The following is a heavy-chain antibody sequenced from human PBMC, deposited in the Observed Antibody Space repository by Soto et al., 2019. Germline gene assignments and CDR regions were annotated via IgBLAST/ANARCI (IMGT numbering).Heavy chain of an antibody. J-gene: IGHJ3*01. CDR1: GFTFTNSE. CDR2: IRHSGQI. CDR3: AKERGPEVSATIVGDV. Sequence: GGSLRLSCVGSGFTFTNSEINWVRQAPGKGLEWISYIRHSGQIYYTEAVKGRFTISRDNAKNSVYLQMNSLRVEDTAVYYCAKERGPEVSATIVGDVWGQGILVTVSS. V-gene: IGHV3-48*03. D-gene: IGHD2-21*01.